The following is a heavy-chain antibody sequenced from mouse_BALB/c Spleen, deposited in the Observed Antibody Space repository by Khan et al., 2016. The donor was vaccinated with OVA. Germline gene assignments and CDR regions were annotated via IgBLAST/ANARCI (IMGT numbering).Heavy chain of an antibody. J-gene: IGHJ4*01. Sequence: DLVKPGASVKLSCKASGYTFTSYWINWIKQRPGKGLEWIGRIAPGSGSSSYNEMFKGKATLTLDTSSSTAYIQLSSLSSEDSAVYFCASENYYGRNCYAMDYWGQGTSVTVSS. CDR2: IAPGSGSS. V-gene: IGHV1S41*01. D-gene: IGHD1-1*01. CDR1: GYTFTSYW. CDR3: ASENYYGRNCYAMDY.